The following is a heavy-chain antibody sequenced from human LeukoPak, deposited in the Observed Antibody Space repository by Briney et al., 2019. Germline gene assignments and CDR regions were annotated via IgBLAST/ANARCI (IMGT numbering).Heavy chain of an antibody. CDR2: ISGNGVAT. CDR1: GFTFSRSA. V-gene: IGHV3-23*01. D-gene: IGHD3-22*01. CDR3: VKDAYYLDSSTYLIPFDF. J-gene: IGHJ4*02. Sequence: PGGSLRLSCAASGFTFSRSAMNWVRQAPGKGLEWVAAISGNGVATYYADSAKGRFNISRDNTNNTLFLQMNSLRTEDTAIYYCVKDAYYLDSSTYLIPFDFWGQGTLVTVSS.